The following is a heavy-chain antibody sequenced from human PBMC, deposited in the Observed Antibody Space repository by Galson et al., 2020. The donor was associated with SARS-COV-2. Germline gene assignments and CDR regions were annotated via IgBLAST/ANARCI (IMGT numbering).Heavy chain of an antibody. J-gene: IGHJ4*02. Sequence: KMSGPTLVKPTETLTLTCNVSGFSVIDGRLGVGWIRQPPGKALEWLAHIFSNGEKYYAPSLKTRLTISKDTSRRQVVLVMTNMDPVDTGTYYCARLPRGAPVDYWGQGILVTVSS. CDR1: GFSVIDGRLG. CDR2: IFSNGEK. D-gene: IGHD3-16*01. CDR3: ARLPRGAPVDY. V-gene: IGHV2-26*01.